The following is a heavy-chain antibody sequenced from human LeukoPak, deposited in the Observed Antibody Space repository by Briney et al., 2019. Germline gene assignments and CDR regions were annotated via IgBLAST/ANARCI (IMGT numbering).Heavy chain of an antibody. Sequence: PGGSLRLSCAASGLPFSRYAMNWVRQAPGKGLEWVSFISSSGSSIHCADSVKGRFTISRDNAKNSLYLQMNSLRAEDTAVYYCARTLTFDYWGQGTLVTVSS. CDR1: GLPFSRYA. J-gene: IGHJ4*02. CDR2: ISSSGSSI. CDR3: ARTLTFDY. V-gene: IGHV3-48*03. D-gene: IGHD3-9*01.